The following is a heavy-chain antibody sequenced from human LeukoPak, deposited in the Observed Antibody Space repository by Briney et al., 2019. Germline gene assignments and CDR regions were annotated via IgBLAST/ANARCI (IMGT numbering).Heavy chain of an antibody. CDR2: IYASGNI. Sequence: PSETLSLTCTVSGGYISSYFWSGIGQPAAKGLQWIGRIYASGNINYKPSLKRRATISVDTYKNQFSLKLSAVTAAHTAVSYCPTGYGKLVSRGQGNLVTVSS. CDR3: PTGYGKLVS. D-gene: IGHD2-15*01. CDR1: GGYISSYF. J-gene: IGHJ5*01. V-gene: IGHV4-4*07.